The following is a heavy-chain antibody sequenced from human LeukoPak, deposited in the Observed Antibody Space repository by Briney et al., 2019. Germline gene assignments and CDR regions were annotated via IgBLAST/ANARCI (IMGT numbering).Heavy chain of an antibody. CDR3: ARGITIFGVVMVGYYYMDV. CDR1: GGSINTYY. D-gene: IGHD3-3*01. CDR2: IYYSGST. V-gene: IGHV4-59*01. Sequence: SETLSLTCTVSGGSINTYYWTWIRQPPGKGLEWIGYIYYSGSTNYNPSLKSRVTISVDTSKNQFSLKLSSVTAADTAVYYCARGITIFGVVMVGYYYMDVWGKGTTVTVSS. J-gene: IGHJ6*03.